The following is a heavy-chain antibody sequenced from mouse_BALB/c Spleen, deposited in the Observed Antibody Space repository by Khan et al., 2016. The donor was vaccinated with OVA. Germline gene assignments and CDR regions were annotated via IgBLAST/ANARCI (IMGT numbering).Heavy chain of an antibody. V-gene: IGHV5-6*01. CDR1: GFTFSTYG. CDR2: VSTGGGYT. CDR3: TRLAYYYDSEGFAY. D-gene: IGHD1-1*01. Sequence: EVELVESGGDLVKPGGSLKLSCAASGFTFSTYGMSWVRRTPDKKMVWVTTVSTGGGYTYYPASVKGRFTISRDNAKNTLYLQMSVLKSEDTAMFYCTRLAYYYDSEGFAYWGQGTLVTVSA. J-gene: IGHJ3*01.